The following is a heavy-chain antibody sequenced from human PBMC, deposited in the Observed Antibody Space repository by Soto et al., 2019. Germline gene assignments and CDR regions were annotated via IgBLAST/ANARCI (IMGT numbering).Heavy chain of an antibody. CDR2: IYDSEST. Sequence: QLQLQESGAGLVKPSETLSLTCTVSGGSISRSSFHWGWIRQPPGTGLEWIGSIYDSESTYYNPSLKSRATISVDASQSQFSLTLGSGPAADTAVSSRASRERAGGTDCCCHPWAQGGVVTVSS. J-gene: IGHJ5*02. CDR3: ASRERAGGTDCCCHP. V-gene: IGHV4-39*01. CDR1: GGSISRSSFH. D-gene: IGHD6-13*01.